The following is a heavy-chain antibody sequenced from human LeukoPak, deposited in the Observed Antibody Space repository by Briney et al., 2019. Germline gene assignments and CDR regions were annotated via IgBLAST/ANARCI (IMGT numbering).Heavy chain of an antibody. D-gene: IGHD5-12*01. CDR3: VRGYSGYPYYLDY. J-gene: IGHJ4*02. CDR2: ISYSGST. V-gene: IGHV4-59*08. CDR1: GGFISGYY. Sequence: SETLSLTCTVSGGFISGYYWTWIRQPPGKGLEWIGYISYSGSTSSHPSLKSRVTISLDMSKSQFSLKLTSVTAADTAVYYCVRGYSGYPYYLDYWGQGTLVTVSS.